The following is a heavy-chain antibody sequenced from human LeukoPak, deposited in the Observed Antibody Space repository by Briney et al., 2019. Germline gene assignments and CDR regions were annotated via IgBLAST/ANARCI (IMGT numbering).Heavy chain of an antibody. J-gene: IGHJ3*02. CDR2: IYDSGST. CDR1: GGSISSYY. CDR3: ACLTTADAFDI. D-gene: IGHD3-22*01. Sequence: SETLSLTCTVSGGSISSYYWSWIRQPPGKGLEWIGYIYDSGSTNYNPSLKSRITISVDTSKNQFSLKLSSVTAADTAVYYCACLTTADAFDIWGQGTMVTVSS. V-gene: IGHV4-59*01.